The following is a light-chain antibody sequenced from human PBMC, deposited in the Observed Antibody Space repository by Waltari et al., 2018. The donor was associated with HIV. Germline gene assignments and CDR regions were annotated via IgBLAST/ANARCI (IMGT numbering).Light chain of an antibody. J-gene: IGLJ2*01. CDR2: DVT. Sequence: QSALPQPPSASGSPGQSVTISCTGTSRDVGAYNYVSWFQQHPGKAPNLMIYDVTKRPSGVPDRFSGSKSGNTASLTVSGLQAEDEADYYCASHAGSKDVFGGGTRLTVL. V-gene: IGLV2-8*01. CDR3: ASHAGSKDV. CDR1: SRDVGAYNY.